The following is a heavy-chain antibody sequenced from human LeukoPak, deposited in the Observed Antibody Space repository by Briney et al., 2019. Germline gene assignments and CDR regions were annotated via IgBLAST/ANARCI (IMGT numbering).Heavy chain of an antibody. Sequence: LSLTCAVYGGSFSGYYWSWFRQAPGKGLEWVGFIRSKAYGGTTEYAASVKGRFTISRDDSKSIAYLQMNSLKTEDTAVYYCTREKEDRNWNYVNYYGMDVWGQGTTVTVSS. CDR3: TREKEDRNWNYVNYYGMDV. CDR2: IRSKAYGGTT. CDR1: GGSFSGYY. D-gene: IGHD1-7*01. J-gene: IGHJ6*02. V-gene: IGHV3-49*03.